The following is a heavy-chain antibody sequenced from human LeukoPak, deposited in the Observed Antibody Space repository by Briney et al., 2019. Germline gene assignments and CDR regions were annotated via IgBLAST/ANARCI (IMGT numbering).Heavy chain of an antibody. J-gene: IGHJ4*02. D-gene: IGHD3-22*01. Sequence: GGSLRPSCAASGFTFSSYSMSWVRQAPGKGLEWVGFIRSKAYGGTTEYAASVKGRFTISRDDSKSIAYLQMNSLKTEDTAVYYCATMIVVVVNRFDYWGQGTLVTVSS. V-gene: IGHV3-49*04. CDR1: GFTFSSYS. CDR3: ATMIVVVVNRFDY. CDR2: IRSKAYGGTT.